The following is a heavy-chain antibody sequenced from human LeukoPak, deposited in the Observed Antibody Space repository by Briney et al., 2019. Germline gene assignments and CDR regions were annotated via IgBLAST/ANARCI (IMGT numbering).Heavy chain of an antibody. J-gene: IGHJ4*02. CDR1: GFTFSSYG. V-gene: IGHV3-30*02. Sequence: GGSLRLSCAASGFTFSSYGMHWVRQAPGKGLEWVAFIRYDGSNKYYPDSVKGRFSISRDNSKNTLYLQMNSLRPEDAAVYYCARGWGGSSWPFDYWGQGTLVTVSS. CDR3: ARGWGGSSWPFDY. D-gene: IGHD6-13*01. CDR2: IRYDGSNK.